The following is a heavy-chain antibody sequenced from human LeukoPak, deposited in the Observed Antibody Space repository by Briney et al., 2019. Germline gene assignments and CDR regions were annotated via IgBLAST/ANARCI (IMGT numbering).Heavy chain of an antibody. D-gene: IGHD3-3*01. CDR2: IRYDGSNK. J-gene: IGHJ4*02. CDR1: GFTFSSYG. CDR3: AKNPALRFLEWLLENYFDY. Sequence: GGSLRLSCAASGFTFSSYGMHWVRQAPGKGLEWVAFIRYDGSNKYYADSVKGRFTISRDNSKNTLYLQMNSLRAEDTAVYYCAKNPALRFLEWLLENYFDYWGQGTLVTVSS. V-gene: IGHV3-30*02.